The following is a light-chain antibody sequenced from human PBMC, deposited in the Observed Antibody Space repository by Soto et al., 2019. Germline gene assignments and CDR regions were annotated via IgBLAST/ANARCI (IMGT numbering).Light chain of an antibody. V-gene: IGLV2-14*01. CDR2: DVS. CDR1: SSDVGGYNY. CDR3: SSYTSTITLV. Sequence: QSALTQPASVSGSPGQSITISCTGTSSDVGGYNYVSWYQQHPGKAPKLIIYDVSNRPSGISYRFSGSKSGNTASLTISGLQAEDEADYYCSSYTSTITLVFGGGTKVTVL. J-gene: IGLJ2*01.